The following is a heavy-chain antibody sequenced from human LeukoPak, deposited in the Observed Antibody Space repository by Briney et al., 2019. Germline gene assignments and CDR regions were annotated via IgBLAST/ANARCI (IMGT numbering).Heavy chain of an antibody. D-gene: IGHD6-13*01. CDR1: GYSFTSSW. Sequence: GESLRISCKPSGYSFTSSWIGWVRQMPGKGLEWMGIIYPGDSETIYSPSFQGQVTISVDKSFSTAYLQWSSLKASDTAMYYCARLLRGSSSWYFDYWGQGTLVTVSS. CDR2: IYPGDSET. J-gene: IGHJ4*02. V-gene: IGHV5-51*01. CDR3: ARLLRGSSSWYFDY.